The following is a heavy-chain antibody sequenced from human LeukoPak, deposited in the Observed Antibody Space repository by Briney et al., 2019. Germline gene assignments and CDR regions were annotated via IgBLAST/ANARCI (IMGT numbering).Heavy chain of an antibody. D-gene: IGHD2-8*01. Sequence: SETLSLTCTVSSGSISNYYWSWTRQPPGKGLEWIGFSDYSGNTNYNPSLKSRVTISLDTSKDQIALKLSSVTAADTAVYYCARLNGGGWGQGTLVVVTS. J-gene: IGHJ4*02. CDR1: SGSISNYY. CDR2: SDYSGNT. CDR3: ARLNGGG. V-gene: IGHV4-59*08.